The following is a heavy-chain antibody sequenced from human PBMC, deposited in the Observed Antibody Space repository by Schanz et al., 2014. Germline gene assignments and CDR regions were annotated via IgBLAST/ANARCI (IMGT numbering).Heavy chain of an antibody. Sequence: QVQLVESGGGVVQPGRSLRLSCAASGFTFSTYAMHWVRQAPGKGLEWVAVISYDGSDKYYADSVKGRFTISRDNAKNSLYLQMNSLRPEDTAVYYCAKYGGELGVSFEYWGQGTLVTVSS. V-gene: IGHV3-30*04. CDR3: AKYGGELGVSFEY. D-gene: IGHD7-27*01. CDR2: ISYDGSDK. J-gene: IGHJ4*02. CDR1: GFTFSTYA.